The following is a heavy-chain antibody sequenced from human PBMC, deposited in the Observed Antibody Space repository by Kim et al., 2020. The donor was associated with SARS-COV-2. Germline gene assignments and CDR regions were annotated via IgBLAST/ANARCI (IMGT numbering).Heavy chain of an antibody. Sequence: NANPSRKSRVTISVDTSKNQFSLKLSSVTAADTAVYYCARFPHDILTGYDYWGQGTLVTVSS. D-gene: IGHD3-9*01. V-gene: IGHV4-34*01. CDR3: ARFPHDILTGYDY. J-gene: IGHJ4*02.